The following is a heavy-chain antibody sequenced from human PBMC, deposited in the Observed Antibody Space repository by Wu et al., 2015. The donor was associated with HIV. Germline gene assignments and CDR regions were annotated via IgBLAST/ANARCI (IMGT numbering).Heavy chain of an antibody. J-gene: IGHJ4*02. CDR3: ASYYGPESSFDY. V-gene: IGHV1-2*02. Sequence: QVQLVQSGAEVKKPGASVKVSCKASGYTFTGYYMHWVRQAPGQGLEWMGWINPNSGGTIYAQKFQGRVTMTRDTSISTAYMELTRLRSDDTAMYYCASYYGPESSFDYWGQGTLVTVSS. D-gene: IGHD3-10*01. CDR2: INPNSGGT. CDR1: GYTFTGYY.